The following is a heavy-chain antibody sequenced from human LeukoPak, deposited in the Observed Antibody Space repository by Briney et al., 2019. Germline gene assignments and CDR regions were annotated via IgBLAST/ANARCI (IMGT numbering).Heavy chain of an antibody. V-gene: IGHV3-74*01. CDR2: INSDGSST. J-gene: IGHJ5*02. CDR1: GFTFSSYG. CDR3: ARNYGSGSLKSAFDP. Sequence: PGTSLRLSCAASGFTFSSYGIHWVRQAPGKGLVWVSRINSDGSSTSYADSVKGRFTISRDNAKNTLYLQMNSLRAEDTAVYYCARNYGSGSLKSAFDPWGQGTLVTVSS. D-gene: IGHD3-10*01.